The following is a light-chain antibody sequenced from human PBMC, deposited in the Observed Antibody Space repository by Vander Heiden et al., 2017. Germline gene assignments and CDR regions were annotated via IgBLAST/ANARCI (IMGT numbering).Light chain of an antibody. J-gene: IGLJ2*01. CDR2: DVI. CDR3: CSYAGSYTVV. CDR1: SRDVGDYNY. Sequence: QSALTQPHSVSGSPGQSVTISCTGTSRDVGDYNYASWYQQHPCKAPKLMIYDVIRRPSGVPDRFSGSKPGNTASLTIAGLQVEDEADYFCCSYAGSYTVVFGGGTKLTVL. V-gene: IGLV2-11*01.